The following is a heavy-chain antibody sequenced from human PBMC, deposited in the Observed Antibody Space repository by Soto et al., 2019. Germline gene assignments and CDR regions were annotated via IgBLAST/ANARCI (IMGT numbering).Heavy chain of an antibody. V-gene: IGHV4-59*08. J-gene: IGHJ4*02. Sequence: SETLSLTCIVSGGSISNYYWSWIRQPPEKGLEWIGYIYYSGSTQYNPSLKSRVTISVDTSKNQFSLKLSSVTAADTAVYYCARRRYSYGHFDYWGQGTLVTVSS. CDR2: IYYSGST. CDR1: GGSISNYY. CDR3: ARRRYSYGHFDY. D-gene: IGHD5-18*01.